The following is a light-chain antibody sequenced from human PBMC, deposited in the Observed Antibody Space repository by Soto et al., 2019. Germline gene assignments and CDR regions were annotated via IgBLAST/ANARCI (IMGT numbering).Light chain of an antibody. CDR2: AAS. J-gene: IGKJ1*01. V-gene: IGKV1-6*01. CDR3: QQYDSSRT. CDR1: QGIRND. Sequence: AIQMTQSPSSLSASVGDRVTITCRASQGIRNDLGWYQQKPGKAPKLLIYAASSLQSGVPSRFSGSGSGPEFTLTITSLQPEDFGIYYCQQYDSSRTFGQGTKVDIK.